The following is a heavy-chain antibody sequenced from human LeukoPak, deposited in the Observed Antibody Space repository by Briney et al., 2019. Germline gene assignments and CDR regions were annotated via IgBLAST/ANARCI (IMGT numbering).Heavy chain of an antibody. Sequence: SETLSLTCTVSGGFVSCGNYYWSWIRQPPGKGLEWIGYIYYSGSTNYNPSLKSRVTISVDTSKNQFSLKLSSVTAADTAVYYCAREDRYSSSSIDYWGQGTLVTVSS. D-gene: IGHD6-13*01. CDR3: AREDRYSSSSIDY. V-gene: IGHV4-61*01. CDR2: IYYSGST. CDR1: GGFVSCGNYY. J-gene: IGHJ4*02.